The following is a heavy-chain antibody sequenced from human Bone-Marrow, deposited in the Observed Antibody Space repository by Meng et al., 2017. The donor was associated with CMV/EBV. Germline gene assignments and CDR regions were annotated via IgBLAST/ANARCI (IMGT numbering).Heavy chain of an antibody. Sequence: GGSLRLSCAASGFTFSSYSMNWVRQAPGKGLEWVSSISSSSSYIYYADSVKGRFTISRDNAKNSLYLQMNSLRAEDTAVYYCARDPGSSWYTYYYYGMDGWGQGTTVTVSS. CDR1: GFTFSSYS. CDR2: ISSSSSYI. D-gene: IGHD6-13*01. CDR3: ARDPGSSWYTYYYYGMDG. V-gene: IGHV3-21*01. J-gene: IGHJ6*02.